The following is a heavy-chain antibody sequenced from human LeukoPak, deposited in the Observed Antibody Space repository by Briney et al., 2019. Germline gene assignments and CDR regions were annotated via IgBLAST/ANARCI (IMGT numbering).Heavy chain of an antibody. CDR1: GYSFTNYW. CDR2: IDPSNSYR. Sequence: GESLKISCKGSGYSFTNYWISWVRQVPGKGLDWMGRIDPSNSYRKYSPSFQGQVTISADKSISTAYLQWSSLKASDTAMYYCATLFSGYFDYWGQGTLVTVSS. D-gene: IGHD3-22*01. CDR3: ATLFSGYFDY. V-gene: IGHV5-10-1*04. J-gene: IGHJ4*02.